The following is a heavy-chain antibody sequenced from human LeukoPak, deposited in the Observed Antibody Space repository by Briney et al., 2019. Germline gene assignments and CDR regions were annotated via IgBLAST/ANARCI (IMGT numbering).Heavy chain of an antibody. J-gene: IGHJ6*03. CDR3: ARVIRTMVWGVIAYYYYYYMDV. V-gene: IGHV1-8*01. CDR2: MNPNSGNT. Sequence: ASVKVSCKASGYTFTSYDINWVRQATGQGLEWMGWMNPNSGNTGYAQKFQGRVTMTRNTSISTAYMELSSLRSEDTAVYYCARVIRTMVWGVIAYYYYYYMDVWGKGTTVTVSS. D-gene: IGHD3-10*01. CDR1: GYTFTSYD.